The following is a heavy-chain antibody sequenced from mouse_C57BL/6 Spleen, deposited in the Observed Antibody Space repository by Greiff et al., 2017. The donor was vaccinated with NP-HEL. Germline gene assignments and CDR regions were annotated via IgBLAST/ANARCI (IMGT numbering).Heavy chain of an antibody. J-gene: IGHJ1*03. CDR3: ARWYYWYFDV. V-gene: IGHV1-43*01. CDR2: INPSTGGT. Sequence: EVQLQQSGPELVKPGASVKISCKASGYSFTGYYMHWVKHSSEKSLEWIGEINPSTGGTCYNQKFKGKATLTVDKSSSTAYMQLNSLTSEDSAVYYCARWYYWYFDVWGTGTTVTVSS. CDR1: GYSFTGYY. D-gene: IGHD1-1*02.